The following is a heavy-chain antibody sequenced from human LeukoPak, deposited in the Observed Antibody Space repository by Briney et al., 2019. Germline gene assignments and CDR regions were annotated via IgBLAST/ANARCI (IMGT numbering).Heavy chain of an antibody. J-gene: IGHJ4*02. CDR3: ARDGHRMYYYGGSDYHFDY. V-gene: IGHV1-18*04. CDR1: GYTFTDYY. Sequence: ASVKVSCKASGYTFTDYYMHWVRQAPGQGLEWMGWISAYNGNTNYAQKLQGRVTMTTDTSTSTAYMELRSLRSDDTALYYCARDGHRMYYYGGSDYHFDYWGQGTLVTVSS. D-gene: IGHD3-22*01. CDR2: ISAYNGNT.